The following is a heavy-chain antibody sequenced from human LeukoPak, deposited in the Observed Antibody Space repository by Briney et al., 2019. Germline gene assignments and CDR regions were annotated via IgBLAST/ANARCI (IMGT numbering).Heavy chain of an antibody. CDR1: GFTFSSYA. CDR3: ARELRAAAGFDAFDI. V-gene: IGHV3-13*01. CDR2: IGIAGDT. J-gene: IGHJ3*02. Sequence: GGSLRLSCAASGFTFSSYAMHWVRQAPGEGLEWVSAIGIAGDTYYPGSVKGRFTISRENAKNSLYLQMNSLRDGDTAVYYCARELRAAAGFDAFDIWGQGTMVTVSS. D-gene: IGHD6-13*01.